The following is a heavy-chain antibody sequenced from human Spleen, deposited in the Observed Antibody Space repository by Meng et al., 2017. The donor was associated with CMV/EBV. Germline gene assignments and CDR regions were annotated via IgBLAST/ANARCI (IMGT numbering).Heavy chain of an antibody. D-gene: IGHD2-21*01. Sequence: GSLRLSCTVSGGSISSYSWSWIRQPPGKGLEWIGYMYDSGSTNYNPSLKSRVTISVDTSKNHFSLRLRSVTAADTAVYYCASVKVVPDSYYYYGMDVWGQGTTVTVSS. CDR3: ASVKVVPDSYYYYGMDV. J-gene: IGHJ6*02. CDR1: GGSISSYS. V-gene: IGHV4-59*01. CDR2: MYDSGST.